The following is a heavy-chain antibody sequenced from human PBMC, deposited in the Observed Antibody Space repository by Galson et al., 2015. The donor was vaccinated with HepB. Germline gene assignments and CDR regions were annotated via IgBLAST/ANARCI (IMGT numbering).Heavy chain of an antibody. Sequence: LRLSCAASGFTFSNYCIHWVRQAPGKGLVWVSRINSDGSSTSYADSVKGRFTISRDNAKNTLYLQMNSLRAEDTAVYYCARASCGWYYFDYWGQGTLVTVSS. CDR1: GFTFSNYC. CDR3: ARASCGWYYFDY. J-gene: IGHJ4*02. CDR2: INSDGSST. V-gene: IGHV3-74*01. D-gene: IGHD6-19*01.